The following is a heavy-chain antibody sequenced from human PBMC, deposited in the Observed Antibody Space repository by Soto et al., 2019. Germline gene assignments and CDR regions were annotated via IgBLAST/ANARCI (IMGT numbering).Heavy chain of an antibody. CDR2: IWYDGSNK. V-gene: IGHV3-33*01. CDR3: XXXXXXXXXXXXYYGMDV. J-gene: IGHJ6*02. CDR1: GFTFSSYG. Sequence: QVQLVESGGGVVQPGRSLRLSCAASGFTFSSYGMHWVRQAPGKGLEWVAVIWYDGSNKYYADSVKGRFTISRDNXXXXXXXXXXXXXXXXXXXXXXXXXXXXXXXXXXYYGMDVWGQGTTVTVSS.